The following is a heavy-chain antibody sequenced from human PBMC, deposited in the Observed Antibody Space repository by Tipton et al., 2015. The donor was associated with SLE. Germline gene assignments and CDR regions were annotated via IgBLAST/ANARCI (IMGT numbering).Heavy chain of an antibody. CDR2: ISYGGGS. CDR1: GGSISSNY. J-gene: IGHJ1*01. Sequence: TLSLTCSVSGGSISSNYWIWIRQPPGKGLEWIGYISYGGGSNYNPSLKRRVTISVDTAKNQFSLKLTSVTATDTAVYYCARHAFAVAYPEEEYFQHWGQGTLVTVSS. CDR3: ARHAFAVAYPEEEYFQH. D-gene: IGHD6-19*01. V-gene: IGHV4-59*08.